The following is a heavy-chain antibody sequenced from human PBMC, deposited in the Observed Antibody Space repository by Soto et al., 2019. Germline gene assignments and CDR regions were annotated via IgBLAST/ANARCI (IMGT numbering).Heavy chain of an antibody. V-gene: IGHV2-5*01. Sequence: ESGPTLVNPTQTLTLTCSFSGFSLTSSGVGVGWFRQPPGKALEWLGLIYWNDDDRYRASLHSRLTITKDTSKNQVVLTMTNMDPEDTATYYCAHRPGGSGFRYYFDYWGQGTLVTFSS. J-gene: IGHJ4*02. CDR2: IYWNDDD. D-gene: IGHD6-19*01. CDR1: GFSLTSSGVG. CDR3: AHRPGGSGFRYYFDY.